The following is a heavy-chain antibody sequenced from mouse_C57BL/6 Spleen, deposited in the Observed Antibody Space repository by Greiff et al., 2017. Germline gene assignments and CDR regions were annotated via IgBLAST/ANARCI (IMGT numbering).Heavy chain of an antibody. CDR2: IYPGDGDT. V-gene: IGHV1-82*01. CDR3: ARDYDGPFDY. Sequence: LVESGPELVKPGASVKISCKASGYAFSSSWMNWVKQRPGKGLEWIGRIYPGDGDTNYNGKFKGKATLTADKSSSTAYMQLSSLTSEDSAVYFCARDYDGPFDYWGQGTTLTVSS. J-gene: IGHJ2*01. CDR1: GYAFSSSW. D-gene: IGHD2-3*01.